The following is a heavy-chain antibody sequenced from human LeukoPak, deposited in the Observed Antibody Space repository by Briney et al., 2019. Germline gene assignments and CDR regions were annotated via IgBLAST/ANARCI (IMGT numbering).Heavy chain of an antibody. CDR2: IYTSGST. Sequence: SETLSLTCTVSGGSISSYYWSWIRQPAGKGLEWIGRIYTSGSTNYNPSLKSRVTMSVDTSKNQFSLKLSSVTVADTAVYYCAGDAESYSSGWYGNWFDPWGQGTLVTVSS. J-gene: IGHJ5*02. V-gene: IGHV4-4*07. CDR3: AGDAESYSSGWYGNWFDP. CDR1: GGSISSYY. D-gene: IGHD6-19*01.